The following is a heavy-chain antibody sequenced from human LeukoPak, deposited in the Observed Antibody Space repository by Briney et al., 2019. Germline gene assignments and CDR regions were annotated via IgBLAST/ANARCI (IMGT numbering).Heavy chain of an antibody. J-gene: IGHJ6*03. D-gene: IGHD6-13*01. CDR2: IYTSGNT. Sequence: PSETLSLTCTVSGGSISYYYWNWIRQPAGKGLEWIGRIYTSGNTYYNPSLKSRVTMSVDTSKNQFSLKLSSVTAADTAVYYCARARGGSSWYYYYYMDVWGKGTTVTVSS. CDR1: GGSISYYY. CDR3: ARARGGSSWYYYYYMDV. V-gene: IGHV4-4*07.